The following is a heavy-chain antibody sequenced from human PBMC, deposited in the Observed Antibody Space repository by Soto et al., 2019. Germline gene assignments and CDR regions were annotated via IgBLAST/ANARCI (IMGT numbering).Heavy chain of an antibody. CDR1: GFTLSSYG. CDR3: AKTYYYDSSGPGPFDY. Sequence: GGALRPSCAASGFTLSSYGMSLVRQAPGKGLEWVSAISGSGGSTYYADSVKGRFTISRDNSKNTLYLQMNSLRAEDTAVYYCAKTYYYDSSGPGPFDYWGQGTLVTVSS. D-gene: IGHD3-22*01. J-gene: IGHJ4*02. CDR2: ISGSGGST. V-gene: IGHV3-23*01.